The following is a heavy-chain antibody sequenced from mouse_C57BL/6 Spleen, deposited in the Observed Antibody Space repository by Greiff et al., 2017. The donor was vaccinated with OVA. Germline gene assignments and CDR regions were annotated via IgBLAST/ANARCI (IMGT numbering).Heavy chain of an antibody. CDR3: ARPSTVVDWYFDV. CDR2: IYPGDGDT. J-gene: IGHJ1*03. D-gene: IGHD1-1*01. Sequence: QVQLKESGPELVKPGASVKISCKASGYAFSSSWMNWVKQRPGKGLEWIGRIYPGDGDTNYNGKFKGKATLTADKSSSTAYMQLSSLTSEDSAVYFCARPSTVVDWYFDVWGTGTTVTVSS. CDR1: GYAFSSSW. V-gene: IGHV1-82*01.